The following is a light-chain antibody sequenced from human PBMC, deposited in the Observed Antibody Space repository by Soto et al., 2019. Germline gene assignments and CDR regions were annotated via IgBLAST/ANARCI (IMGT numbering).Light chain of an antibody. Sequence: EIVLTQSRATLSLSPGERATLSCRASQTIRGLLAWYQHRHGQAPRIIIYDTSNRATGIPARFSGIGSGTDVTITISSLQTADVGVYDGQQQHNWPITFGQGTRLEIK. J-gene: IGKJ5*01. V-gene: IGKV3-11*01. CDR2: DTS. CDR1: QTIRGL. CDR3: QQQHNWPIT.